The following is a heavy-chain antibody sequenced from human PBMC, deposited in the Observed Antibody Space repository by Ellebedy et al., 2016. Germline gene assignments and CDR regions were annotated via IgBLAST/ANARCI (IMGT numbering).Heavy chain of an antibody. V-gene: IGHV3-7*03. D-gene: IGHD5-24*01. CDR3: VRETWVLDDGYSSTYHYYGLDV. CDR1: GFTFSTYW. J-gene: IGHJ6*02. Sequence: GGSLRLXXAAAGFTFSTYWMNWIRQAPGKGLAWVASIKKDGSDTHYVDSVKGRFTISRDNAKKSLYLQMNSLRAEDTAVYYCVRETWVLDDGYSSTYHYYGLDVWGQGTTVTVSS. CDR2: IKKDGSDT.